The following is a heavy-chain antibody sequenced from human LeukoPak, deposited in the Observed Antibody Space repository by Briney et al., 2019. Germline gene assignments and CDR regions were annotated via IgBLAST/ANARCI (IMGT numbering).Heavy chain of an antibody. D-gene: IGHD6-19*01. CDR1: GGSISSYY. Sequence: SGTLSLTCTVSGGSISSYYWSWIRQPPGKGLEWIGYIYYSGSTNYNPSLKSRVTISVDTSKNQFSLKLSSVTAADTAVYYCARAGIAVGFDYWGQGTLVTVSS. CDR3: ARAGIAVGFDY. J-gene: IGHJ4*02. CDR2: IYYSGST. V-gene: IGHV4-59*01.